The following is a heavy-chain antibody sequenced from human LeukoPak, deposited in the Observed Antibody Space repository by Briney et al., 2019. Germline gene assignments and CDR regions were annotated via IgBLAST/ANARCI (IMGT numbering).Heavy chain of an antibody. CDR3: AKDKDFWSGYSRGLPYYYGMDV. CDR1: GFTFSSYG. V-gene: IGHV3-30*18. Sequence: PGRSLRLSCAASGFTFSSYGMHWVRLAPGKGLEWVAVISYDGSNKYYADSMKGRFTISRDNAKNTLYLQMNFLRAEDTAVYYCAKDKDFWSGYSRGLPYYYGMDVWGQGTTVTVSS. CDR2: ISYDGSNK. J-gene: IGHJ6*02. D-gene: IGHD3-3*01.